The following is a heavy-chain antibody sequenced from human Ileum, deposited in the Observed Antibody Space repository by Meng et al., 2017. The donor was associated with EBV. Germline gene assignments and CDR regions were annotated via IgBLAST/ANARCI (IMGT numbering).Heavy chain of an antibody. CDR1: GGFSSNSIW. Sequence: VLLQAAVAGMVHPSGTLSSTCASCGGFSSNSIWWSWDRQPPGKGLEGIGELYHGGGTNDNPFLERLVTMSVDTTNNQFTLILNFVTAVDTAVYYCARNVPGTSAYYDWGQGTLVTVSS. V-gene: IGHV4-4*02. CDR2: LYHGGGT. J-gene: IGHJ4*02. CDR3: ARNVPGTSAYYD. D-gene: IGHD3-22*01.